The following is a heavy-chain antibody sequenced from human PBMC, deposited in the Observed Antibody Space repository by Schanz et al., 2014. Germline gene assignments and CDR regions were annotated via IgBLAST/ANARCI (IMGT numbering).Heavy chain of an antibody. CDR3: ARKMKLGVYGGKGHDSLDI. D-gene: IGHD4-17*01. CDR1: GFTFSSYS. V-gene: IGHV3-48*01. J-gene: IGHJ3*02. CDR2: ISSASSTI. Sequence: EVQLVESGGGLVQPGGSLRLSCAASGFTFSSYSMNWLRQAPGKGLEWVSYISSASSTINYADSVKGRFTISRDNSKNTLYLQMNTLRAEDTAVYYCARKMKLGVYGGKGHDSLDIWGQGTMVNVSS.